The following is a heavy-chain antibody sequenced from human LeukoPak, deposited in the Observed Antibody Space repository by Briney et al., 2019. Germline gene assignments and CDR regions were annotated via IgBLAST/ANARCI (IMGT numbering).Heavy chain of an antibody. Sequence: PSETLSLTCAVSGGSISSGGYSWSWIRQPPGKGLEWIGYIYYSGSTYYNPSLKSRVTISVDTSKNQFPLKLSSVTAADTAVYYCARAGSSSFGFKGFRWFDPWGQGTLVTVSS. V-gene: IGHV4-30-4*07. CDR3: ARAGSSSFGFKGFRWFDP. CDR1: GGSISSGGYS. CDR2: IYYSGST. D-gene: IGHD6-6*01. J-gene: IGHJ5*02.